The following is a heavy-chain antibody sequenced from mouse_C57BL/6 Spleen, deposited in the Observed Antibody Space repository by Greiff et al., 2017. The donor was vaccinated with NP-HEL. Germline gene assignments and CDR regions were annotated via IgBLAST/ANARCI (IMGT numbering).Heavy chain of an antibody. CDR2: INPSNGGT. J-gene: IGHJ2*01. CDR3: ARAGNYNFDY. Sequence: QVQLKQPGTELVKPGASVKLSCKASGYTFTSYWMHWVKQRPGQGLEWIGNINPSNGGTYYTEKFKSKATLTADKSCSTAYMQLSSLTSEDSAVYYSARAGNYNFDYWGQGTTLTVSS. D-gene: IGHD2-1*01. V-gene: IGHV1-53*01. CDR1: GYTFTSYW.